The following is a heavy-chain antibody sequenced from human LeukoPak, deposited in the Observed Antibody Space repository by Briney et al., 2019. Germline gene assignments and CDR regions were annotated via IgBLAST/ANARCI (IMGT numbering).Heavy chain of an antibody. Sequence: SQTLSLTCTVSGGSISSGDYYWSWIRQPPGKGLEWIGYIYYSGSTYCNPSLKSRITMSVDSSKNQFSPNLSSVTAADTAVYYCARKFRYYDSSGYYVDYWGQGTLVTVSS. CDR2: IYYSGST. D-gene: IGHD3-22*01. J-gene: IGHJ4*02. CDR3: ARKFRYYDSSGYYVDY. V-gene: IGHV4-30-4*01. CDR1: GGSISSGDYY.